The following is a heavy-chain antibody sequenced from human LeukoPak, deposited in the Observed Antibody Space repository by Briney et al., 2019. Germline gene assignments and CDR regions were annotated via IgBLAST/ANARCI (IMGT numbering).Heavy chain of an antibody. CDR2: ISGSGGST. D-gene: IGHD3-10*01. Sequence: GGSLRLSCAASGFTFSSYAMSWVRQAPGKGLEWVSAISGSGGSTYYADSVKGRFTISRDNSKNTLYLQMNSLRAEDTAVYYYAKDWGSGSYYNSYYFDYWGQGTLVTVSS. CDR3: AKDWGSGSYYNSYYFDY. J-gene: IGHJ4*02. CDR1: GFTFSSYA. V-gene: IGHV3-23*01.